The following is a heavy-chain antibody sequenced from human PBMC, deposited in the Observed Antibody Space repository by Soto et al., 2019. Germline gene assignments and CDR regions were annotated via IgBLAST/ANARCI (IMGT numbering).Heavy chain of an antibody. CDR3: ARAPLYSSGLDY. CDR1: GFTFSSYS. Sequence: GGSLRLSCAASGFTFSSYSMNWVRQAPGKGLEWVSSISSSSYIYYADSVKGRFTISRDNAKNSLYLQMNSLRAEDTAVYYCARAPLYSSGLDYWGQGTLVTVSS. V-gene: IGHV3-21*01. CDR2: ISSSSYI. J-gene: IGHJ4*02. D-gene: IGHD6-19*01.